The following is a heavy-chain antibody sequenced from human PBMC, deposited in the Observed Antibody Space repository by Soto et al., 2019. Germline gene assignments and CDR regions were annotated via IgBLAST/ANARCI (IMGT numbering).Heavy chain of an antibody. Sequence: SETLSLTCAVYGGAFSGYYWSWIRQPPGKGLEWIGEIKHSGSTNYNPSLKSRVTISVDTSKNQFSLKLSSVTAADTAVYYCARGPRYGSGLGYWGQGTLVTVSS. J-gene: IGHJ4*02. V-gene: IGHV4-34*01. D-gene: IGHD3-10*01. CDR2: IKHSGST. CDR1: GGAFSGYY. CDR3: ARGPRYGSGLGY.